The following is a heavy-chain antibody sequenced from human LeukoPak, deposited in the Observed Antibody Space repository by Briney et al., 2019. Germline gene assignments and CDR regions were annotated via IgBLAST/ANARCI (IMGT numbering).Heavy chain of an antibody. V-gene: IGHV6-1*01. CDR2: TYYRSKWYN. D-gene: IGHD6-19*01. CDR3: AREESSGWYQYYFDY. Sequence: SRTLSLTFAISGDSVSINSAAWNWLRQSPSRGLEWLGRTYYRSKWYNDYAVSVKSRITINPDTSKNQFSLQLNSVTPEDTAVYYCAREESSGWYQYYFDYWGQGTLVTVSS. CDR1: GDSVSINSAA. J-gene: IGHJ4*02.